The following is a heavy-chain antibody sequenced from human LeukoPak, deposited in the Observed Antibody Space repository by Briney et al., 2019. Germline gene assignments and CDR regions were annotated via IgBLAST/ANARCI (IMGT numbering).Heavy chain of an antibody. D-gene: IGHD1-26*01. Sequence: GGSLRLSCVASGFTYNNYGMNWVRQAPGKGLEWVSAISGSGGSTYYADSVKGRFTISRDNSKNTLYLQMNSLRAEDTALYYCAKTVGASSGVAFDIWGQGTMVTVSS. V-gene: IGHV3-23*01. CDR3: AKTVGASSGVAFDI. J-gene: IGHJ3*02. CDR2: ISGSGGST. CDR1: GFTYNNYG.